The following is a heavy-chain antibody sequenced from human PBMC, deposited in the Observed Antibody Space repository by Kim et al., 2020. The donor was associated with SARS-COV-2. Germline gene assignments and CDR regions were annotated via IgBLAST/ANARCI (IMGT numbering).Heavy chain of an antibody. CDR1: GFTFSSYA. CDR3: ARDAQAPLCYGFWGGCRTRFVYY. Sequence: GGSLRLSCAASGFTFSSYAMSWVRQAPGKGLEWVSAISGSGGTTYYADSVKGRFTISRDNAKNTLYLQMNSVRAEDTAVYYCARDAQAPLCYGFWGGCRTRFVYYRGEGTLVTLS. V-gene: IGHV3-23*01. J-gene: IGHJ4*02. CDR2: ISGSGGTT. D-gene: IGHD3-3*01.